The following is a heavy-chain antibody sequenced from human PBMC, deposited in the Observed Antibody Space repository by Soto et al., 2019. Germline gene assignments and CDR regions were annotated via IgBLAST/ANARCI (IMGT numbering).Heavy chain of an antibody. J-gene: IGHJ4*02. Sequence: SETLSLTCTVSGGSISSSSYYWGWIRQPPGKGLEWIGSIYYSGSTYYNPSLKSRVTISVDTSKNQFSLKLSSVTAADTAVYYCARLSFGGSFDYWGQGTLVT. CDR2: IYYSGST. CDR3: ARLSFGGSFDY. D-gene: IGHD3-16*01. V-gene: IGHV4-39*01. CDR1: GGSISSSSYY.